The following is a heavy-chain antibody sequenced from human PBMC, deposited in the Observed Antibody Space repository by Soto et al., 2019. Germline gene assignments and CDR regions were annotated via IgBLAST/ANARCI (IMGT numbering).Heavy chain of an antibody. CDR3: ANLATRLSWEIGRDY. CDR2: ISGKGDKK. CDR1: GFTFSSFA. Sequence: GGPLRLACAASGFTFSSFAMNWVRQAPGKGLEWVSAISGKGDKKYYTDSVKGRFTVSRDNSKNTLYLQMNSLRAEDTAIYYCANLATRLSWEIGRDYWGKGTQVT. J-gene: IGHJ4*02. D-gene: IGHD6-6*01. V-gene: IGHV3-23*01.